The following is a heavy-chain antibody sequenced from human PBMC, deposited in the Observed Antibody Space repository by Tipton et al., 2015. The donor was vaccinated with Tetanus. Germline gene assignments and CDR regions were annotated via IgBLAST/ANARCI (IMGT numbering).Heavy chain of an antibody. J-gene: IGHJ4*02. V-gene: IGHV4-30-2*01. Sequence: LRLSCEVSGFTLSRFGMNWIRQPPGKGLEWIGYIAEDGSSYYSPSLARRATISRDTSKNHFSLKLTSMTAADRAVYYCARAGMVTDDRSKFDSWGQGVLVSVSS. CDR2: IAEDGSS. D-gene: IGHD2-21*02. CDR3: ARAGMVTDDRSKFDS. CDR1: GFTLSRFG.